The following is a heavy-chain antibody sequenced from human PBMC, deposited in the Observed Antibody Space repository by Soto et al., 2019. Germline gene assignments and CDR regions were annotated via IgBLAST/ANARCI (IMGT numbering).Heavy chain of an antibody. J-gene: IGHJ5*02. Sequence: DVQLVESGGGLVQPGGSLRLSCTASGFTFSKFWMSWVRQAPGKGLEWVANIKHDGSQKYYVDSVKGRFTISRDNAKNSLYLQMNSLRVDDTVVYYCARLLLYSVSGRGWFDPWGQGTLVTVSS. CDR3: ARLLLYSVSGRGWFDP. CDR1: GFTFSKFW. V-gene: IGHV3-7*03. CDR2: IKHDGSQK. D-gene: IGHD2-2*02.